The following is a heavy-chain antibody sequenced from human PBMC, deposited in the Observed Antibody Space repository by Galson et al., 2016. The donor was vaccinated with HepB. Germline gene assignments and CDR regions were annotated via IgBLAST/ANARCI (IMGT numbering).Heavy chain of an antibody. CDR1: GFSVSSNY. Sequence: SLRLSCAASGFSVSSNYLSWVRQAPGKGLEWVSVIFSAGTTYYADSVKGRFTIPRDNSKNTLYLQMNSLRAEDTAVYYCARDSGSVSFDYWGQGTLVTVSS. CDR3: ARDSGSVSFDY. V-gene: IGHV3-53*01. J-gene: IGHJ4*02. CDR2: IFSAGTT. D-gene: IGHD1-26*01.